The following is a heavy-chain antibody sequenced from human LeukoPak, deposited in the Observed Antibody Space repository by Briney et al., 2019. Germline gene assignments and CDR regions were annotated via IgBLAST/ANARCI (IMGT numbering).Heavy chain of an antibody. D-gene: IGHD6-6*01. CDR3: AKDPGVQKQLAFFDY. V-gene: IGHV3-53*04. Sequence: GGSLRLSCAASGFTVSSNYMSWVRQAPGKGLEWVSVIYSGGSTYYADSVKGRFTISRHNSKNTLYLQMNSLRAEDTAVYYCAKDPGVQKQLAFFDYWGQGTLVTVSS. CDR1: GFTVSSNY. J-gene: IGHJ4*02. CDR2: IYSGGST.